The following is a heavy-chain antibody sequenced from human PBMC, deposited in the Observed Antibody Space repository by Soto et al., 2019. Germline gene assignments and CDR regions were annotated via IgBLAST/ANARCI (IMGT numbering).Heavy chain of an antibody. D-gene: IGHD6-13*01. CDR1: GFTFSTHW. Sequence: EVQLVESGGGLVHPWGSLRLSCTASGFTFSTHWMHWVRQAPGKGLVWVSRINSDASSTDYADSVRGRFTISRDRAKNTLYLQMISLRAKDTAVYYCASGLVEHSSSWYDYWGQGTLVTVSS. CDR3: ASGLVEHSSSWYDY. V-gene: IGHV3-74*01. J-gene: IGHJ4*02. CDR2: INSDASST.